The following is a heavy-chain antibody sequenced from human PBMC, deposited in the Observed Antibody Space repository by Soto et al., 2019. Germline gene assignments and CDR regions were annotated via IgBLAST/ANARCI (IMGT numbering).Heavy chain of an antibody. V-gene: IGHV1-69*01. D-gene: IGHD3-10*01. CDR3: ARDPPYYGSGSCHYGMDV. J-gene: IGHJ6*02. Sequence: QVQLVQSGAEVKKPGSSVKVSCKASGGTFSSYAISWVRQAPGQGLEWMGGIIPIFGTANYAQKFQSRVTITADESTSTAYMELSSLRSEDTAVYYCARDPPYYGSGSCHYGMDVSGQGTTVTVSS. CDR2: IIPIFGTA. CDR1: GGTFSSYA.